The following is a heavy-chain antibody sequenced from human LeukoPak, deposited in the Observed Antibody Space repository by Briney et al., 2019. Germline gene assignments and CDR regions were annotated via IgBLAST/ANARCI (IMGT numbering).Heavy chain of an antibody. CDR2: IYTSGST. CDR1: GGSISSYY. V-gene: IGHV4-4*09. J-gene: IGHJ4*02. D-gene: IGHD5-24*01. CDR3: ASGRRNGYLYWDY. Sequence: SATLSLTCTVSGGSISSYYWSWIRQPPGKGLEWIGYIYTSGSTNYNPSLKSRVTISVDTSKNQFSLKLSSLTAADTAVYYCASGRRNGYLYWDYWGQGTLVTVSS.